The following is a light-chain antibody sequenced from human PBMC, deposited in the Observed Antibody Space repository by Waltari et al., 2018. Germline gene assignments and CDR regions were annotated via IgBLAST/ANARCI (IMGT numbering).Light chain of an antibody. CDR2: GVS. Sequence: ESVLTQSPGTLSLSPGDRATPSCRASQNVSSSYLAWYQQKRGQAPRLVVYGVSTRATGIPDRFSGSRSGTDFTLTISRLEPEDFAVYYCQQSGGSPRIFSFGPGTKVDVK. CDR1: QNVSSSY. V-gene: IGKV3-20*01. CDR3: QQSGGSPRIFS. J-gene: IGKJ3*01.